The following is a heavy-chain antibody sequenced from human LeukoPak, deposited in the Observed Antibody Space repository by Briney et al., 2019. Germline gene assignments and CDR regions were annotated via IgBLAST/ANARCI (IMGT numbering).Heavy chain of an antibody. Sequence: GGSLRLSCAASGFTFDDYAMHWVRQAPGKGLEWVSGISWNSGSIGYADSVKGRSTISRDNAKNSLYLQMNSLRAEDTALYYCAKGYGDYYNWFDPWGQGTLVTVSS. J-gene: IGHJ5*02. D-gene: IGHD4-17*01. CDR2: ISWNSGSI. CDR3: AKGYGDYYNWFDP. V-gene: IGHV3-9*01. CDR1: GFTFDDYA.